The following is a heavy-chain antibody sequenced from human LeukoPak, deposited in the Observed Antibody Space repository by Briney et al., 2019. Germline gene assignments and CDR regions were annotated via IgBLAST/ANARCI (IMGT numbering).Heavy chain of an antibody. V-gene: IGHV3-7*04. J-gene: IGHJ4*02. CDR2: IKEDGGEK. CDR1: GFIFRTYW. D-gene: IGHD3-22*01. CDR3: ARATYGSSGLGY. Sequence: PGGSLRLSCAASGFIFRTYWMHWVRQAPGNGLEWVANIKEDGGEKFFADSVKGRFTISRDNAKNSLYLQMNSLRPEDTALYYCARATYGSSGLGYWGQGTLVTVSS.